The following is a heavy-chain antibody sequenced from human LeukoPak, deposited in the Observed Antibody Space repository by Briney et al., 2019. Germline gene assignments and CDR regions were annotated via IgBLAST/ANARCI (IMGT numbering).Heavy chain of an antibody. J-gene: IGHJ4*02. Sequence: ASVKVSCKASGGTFISYAISWVRQAPGQGLEWMGGIIPIFGTANYAQKFQGRVTITADESTSTAYMELSSLRSEDTAVYYCARIASSGYYYFDYWGQGTLVTVSS. CDR1: GGTFISYA. V-gene: IGHV1-69*13. CDR2: IIPIFGTA. CDR3: ARIASSGYYYFDY. D-gene: IGHD3-22*01.